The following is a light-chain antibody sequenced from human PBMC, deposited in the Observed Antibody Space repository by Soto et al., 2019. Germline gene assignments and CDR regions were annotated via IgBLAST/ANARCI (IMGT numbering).Light chain of an antibody. CDR2: EVN. CDR3: SSSTSGSTPFV. J-gene: IGLJ1*01. CDR1: SSDVGGSNS. Sequence: QSVLTQPASVSGSPGQSITISCTVTSSDVGGSNSVSWYQQHPGQAPKLMISEVNNRPSGVSNRFSGSKSGNTASLTISGLQAEDEADYYCSSSTSGSTPFVFGAGTKVTVL. V-gene: IGLV2-14*01.